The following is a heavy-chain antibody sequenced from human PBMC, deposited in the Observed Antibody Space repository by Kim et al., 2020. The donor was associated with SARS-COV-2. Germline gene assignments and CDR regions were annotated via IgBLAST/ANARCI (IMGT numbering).Heavy chain of an antibody. J-gene: IGHJ6*02. CDR3: ARGRLTTVTYGMDV. Sequence: AQKFQGRVTSTADEATSTAYMELSSLRSEDTAVYYCARGRLTTVTYGMDVWGQGTTVTVSS. V-gene: IGHV1-69*01. D-gene: IGHD4-17*01.